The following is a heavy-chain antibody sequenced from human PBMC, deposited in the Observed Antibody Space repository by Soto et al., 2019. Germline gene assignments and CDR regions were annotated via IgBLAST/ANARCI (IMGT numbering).Heavy chain of an antibody. CDR2: ISTDNGNT. CDR3: ARGLIGSRIFWSSRPEYSYYGMDV. D-gene: IGHD3-3*02. J-gene: IGHJ6*02. Sequence: ASVKVSCKASGYTFTSSGISWVRQAPGQGLEWMGWISTDNGNTNYAQHLQGRVSLTTDTSTSTAYMDLRSLRSDDTAVYYCARGLIGSRIFWSSRPEYSYYGMDVWGQGTTVTVSS. CDR1: GYTFTSSG. V-gene: IGHV1-18*01.